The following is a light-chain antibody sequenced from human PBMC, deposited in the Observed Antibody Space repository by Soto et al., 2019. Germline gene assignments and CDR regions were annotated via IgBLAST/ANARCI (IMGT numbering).Light chain of an antibody. Sequence: EIVLTQSPGTLSLSPGERATLSCRASQSAGTSWLAWYQQKPGQAPRLLIYSTSSRATGIPDRFSGSGSGTDFTLTISRLEPEDSAVYYCQQYASSQWTFGQGTKVEIK. V-gene: IGKV3-20*01. J-gene: IGKJ1*01. CDR3: QQYASSQWT. CDR2: STS. CDR1: QSAGTSW.